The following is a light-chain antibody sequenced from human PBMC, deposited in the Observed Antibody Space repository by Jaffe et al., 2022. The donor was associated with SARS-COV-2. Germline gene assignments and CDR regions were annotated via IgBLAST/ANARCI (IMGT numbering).Light chain of an antibody. CDR3: QQLNSYPLT. Sequence: DIQLTQSPSFLSASVGDRVTITCRASQGISSSLAWYQQKPGEVPKLLIYDASTLQSGVPSRFSGSGSGTEFTLTISCLQPEDLTTYYCQQLNSYPLTFGGGTTVEIK. V-gene: IGKV1-9*01. CDR2: DAS. J-gene: IGKJ4*01. CDR1: QGISSS.